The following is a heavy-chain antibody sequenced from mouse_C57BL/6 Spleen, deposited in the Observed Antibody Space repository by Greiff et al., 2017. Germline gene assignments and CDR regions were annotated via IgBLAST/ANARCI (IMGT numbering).Heavy chain of an antibody. CDR3: ARSSYYYGSSYWYFDV. J-gene: IGHJ1*03. Sequence: QVQLKESGAELVKPGASVKMSCKASGYTFTSYWITWVKQRPGQGLEWIGDIYPGSGSTNYNEKFKSKATLTVDTSSSTAYMQLSSLTSEDSAVYYCARSSYYYGSSYWYFDVWGTGTTVTVSS. CDR2: IYPGSGST. V-gene: IGHV1-55*01. D-gene: IGHD1-1*01. CDR1: GYTFTSYW.